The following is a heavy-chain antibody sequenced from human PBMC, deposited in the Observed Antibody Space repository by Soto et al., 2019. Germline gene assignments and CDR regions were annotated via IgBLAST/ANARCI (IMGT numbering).Heavy chain of an antibody. CDR3: ATIIWSGHLASDL. V-gene: IGHV3-48*02. D-gene: IGHD3-3*01. Sequence: EVQVVESGGGLVQPGGSLRLSCAASGFTFSSNSMNWVRQAPGKGLEWISYISSSSSTIYADSVKGRFTISRDNAQLSLCLQMNSLIDEDTAVDYGATIIWSGHLASDLWGQGTRVTVSS. CDR1: GFTFSSNS. CDR2: ISSSSSTI. J-gene: IGHJ5*02.